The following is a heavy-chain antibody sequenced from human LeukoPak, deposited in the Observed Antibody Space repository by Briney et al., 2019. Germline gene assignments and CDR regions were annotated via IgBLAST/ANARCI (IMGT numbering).Heavy chain of an antibody. CDR2: ISSSGSII. CDR1: GFTFSDYY. J-gene: IGHJ4*02. CDR3: AKDAPEIVATIGGVY. D-gene: IGHD5-12*01. Sequence: GGSLRLSCAASGFTFSDYYMSWIRQAPGKGLEWVSYISSSGSIIYYADSVKGRFTISRDNAKNSMYLQMNSLRAEDTAVYYCAKDAPEIVATIGGVYWGQGTLVTVSS. V-gene: IGHV3-11*01.